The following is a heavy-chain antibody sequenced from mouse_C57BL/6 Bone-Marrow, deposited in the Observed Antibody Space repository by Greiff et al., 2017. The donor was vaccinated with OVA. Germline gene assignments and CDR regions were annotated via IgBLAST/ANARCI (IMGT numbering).Heavy chain of an antibody. Sequence: EVKLMESGGGLVQPGGSLKLSCAASGFTFSDYYMYWVRQTPEKRLEWVAYISNGGGSTYYPDTVKGRFTLARDNAKNTLYLQMSRLKSEGTAMYYCARPYYSYLYFDVWGTGTTVTVSS. CDR2: ISNGGGST. CDR3: ARPYYSYLYFDV. CDR1: GFTFSDYY. D-gene: IGHD1-1*01. J-gene: IGHJ1*03. V-gene: IGHV5-12*01.